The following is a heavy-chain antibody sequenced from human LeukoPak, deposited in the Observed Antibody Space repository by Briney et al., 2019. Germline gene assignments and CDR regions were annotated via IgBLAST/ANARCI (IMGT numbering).Heavy chain of an antibody. CDR1: GYTFTGYY. CDR3: ARDGGDYYGSGSSDY. J-gene: IGHJ4*02. V-gene: IGHV1-2*02. Sequence: ASVKVSCKASGYTFTGYYMHWVRQAPGQGLEWMGWINPNSGGTNYAQKFQGRVTMTRDTSISTAYMELSRLRSDDTAVYYCARDGGDYYGSGSSDYWGQGTLVTVSS. CDR2: INPNSGGT. D-gene: IGHD3-10*01.